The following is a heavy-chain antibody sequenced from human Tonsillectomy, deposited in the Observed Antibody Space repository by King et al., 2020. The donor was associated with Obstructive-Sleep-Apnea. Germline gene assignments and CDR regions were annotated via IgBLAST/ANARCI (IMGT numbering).Heavy chain of an antibody. Sequence: VQLVESGGGLVRPGGSLSLSCAVSGFTVSGSYMNWVRQAPGKGLEWVSVIYSDDSRYYADSVKDRFTISRDTFTNTLYLQMNNLRAGDTGVYYCARDEYYGSERVEWGQGTPVTVSS. J-gene: IGHJ4*02. D-gene: IGHD3-10*01. CDR2: IYSDDSR. CDR1: GFTVSGSY. CDR3: ARDEYYGSERVE. V-gene: IGHV3-66*01.